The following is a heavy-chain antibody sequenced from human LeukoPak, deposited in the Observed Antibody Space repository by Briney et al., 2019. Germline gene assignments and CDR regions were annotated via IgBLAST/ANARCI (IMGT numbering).Heavy chain of an antibody. CDR1: GFTFSSYS. V-gene: IGHV3-48*04. CDR2: ISTGSSTM. CDR3: ARDPGYSSSFLFDY. Sequence: PGGSLRLSCAASGFTFSSYSMNWVRQAPGKGLEWVSYISTGSSTMYYADSVKGRFTISRDNAKNSLYLQMNSLRAEDTAVYYCARDPGYSSSFLFDYWGQGTLVTVSS. J-gene: IGHJ4*02. D-gene: IGHD6-6*01.